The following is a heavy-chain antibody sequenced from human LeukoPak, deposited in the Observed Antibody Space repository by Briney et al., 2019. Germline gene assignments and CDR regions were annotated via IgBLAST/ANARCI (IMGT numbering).Heavy chain of an antibody. CDR3: ARASGSYDY. CDR2: IWNDGSIR. CDR1: GFGFSTYG. Sequence: TGGSLRLSCAASGFGFSTYGLHWVRQAPGKGLEWVAVIWNDGSIRYYADSVKGRFTISRDNSKNTLYLQMNNLRAEDTAVYYCARASGSYDYWGQGTLVTVSS. J-gene: IGHJ4*02. D-gene: IGHD1-26*01. V-gene: IGHV3-33*01.